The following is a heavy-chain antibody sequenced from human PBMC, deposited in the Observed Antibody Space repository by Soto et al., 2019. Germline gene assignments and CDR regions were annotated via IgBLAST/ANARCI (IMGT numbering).Heavy chain of an antibody. CDR2: ISGSGGST. CDR3: AKGPPRLAAPYYFDY. Sequence: VGSLRLSCAASGFTFSSYAMSWVRQAPGKGLEWVSAISGSGGSTYYADSVKGRFTISRDNSKNALYLQMNSLRAEDTAVYYCAKGPPRLAAPYYFDYWGQGTLVTVSS. J-gene: IGHJ4*02. V-gene: IGHV3-23*01. D-gene: IGHD6-6*01. CDR1: GFTFSSYA.